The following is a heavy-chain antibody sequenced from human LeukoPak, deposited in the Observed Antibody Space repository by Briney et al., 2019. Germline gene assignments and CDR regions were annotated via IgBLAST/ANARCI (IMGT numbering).Heavy chain of an antibody. Sequence: GGTLRLSCAASGFTFSSYGMSWVRQTPGKGLEWVSRVSASGGRTYYADSVKGRFTISRDNSKNTMSLQMNNLRADDTAVYYCARDEYSSSRSTHWGQGTLVTVSS. V-gene: IGHV3-23*01. CDR2: VSASGGRT. J-gene: IGHJ4*02. CDR1: GFTFSSYG. CDR3: ARDEYSSSRSTH. D-gene: IGHD6-13*01.